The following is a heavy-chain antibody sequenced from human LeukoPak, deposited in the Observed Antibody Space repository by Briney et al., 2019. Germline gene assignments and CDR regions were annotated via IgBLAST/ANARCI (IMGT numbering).Heavy chain of an antibody. Sequence: SETLSLTCAVSAYSISSGYYWGWIRQPPGRGLEWIGSIYHSRSTYYNPSLKSRVTISVDTSKNQFSLRLSSVTAADTAVYYCARARRGYSYEPFDYWGQGTLVTVSS. V-gene: IGHV4-38-2*01. D-gene: IGHD5-18*01. CDR1: AYSISSGYY. CDR2: IYHSRST. CDR3: ARARRGYSYEPFDY. J-gene: IGHJ4*02.